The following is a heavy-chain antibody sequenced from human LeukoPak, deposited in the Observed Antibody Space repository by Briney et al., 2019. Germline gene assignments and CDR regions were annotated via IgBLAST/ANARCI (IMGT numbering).Heavy chain of an antibody. V-gene: IGHV1-2*02. CDR3: ARAGPYCSGGSCYFHGLFGY. Sequence: PEASVKVSCKASGYTFTGYYMHWVRQAPGQGLEWMGWINPNSGGTNYAQKFQGRVTMTRDTSISTAYMELSRLRSDDTAVYYCARAGPYCSGGSCYFHGLFGYWGQGTLVTVSS. J-gene: IGHJ4*02. D-gene: IGHD2-15*01. CDR1: GYTFTGYY. CDR2: INPNSGGT.